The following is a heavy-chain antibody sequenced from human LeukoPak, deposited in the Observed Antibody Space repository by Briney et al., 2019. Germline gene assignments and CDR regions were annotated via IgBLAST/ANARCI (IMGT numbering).Heavy chain of an antibody. CDR3: AKEGRSLQTY. D-gene: IGHD5-24*01. J-gene: IGHJ4*02. CDR1: GFMFSSNW. CDR2: IKEDGTES. V-gene: IGHV3-7*03. Sequence: GGSLRLSCAASGFMFSSNWMSWVRLAPGKGLEWVANIKEDGTESYYVDSVKGRFTISRDNAKNSLYLQMNSLRVEDTAVYYCAKEGRSLQTYWGQGTLVTVSS.